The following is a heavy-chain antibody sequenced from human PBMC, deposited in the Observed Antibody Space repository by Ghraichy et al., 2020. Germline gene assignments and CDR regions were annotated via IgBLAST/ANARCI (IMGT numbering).Heavy chain of an antibody. CDR2: ISDTGATT. V-gene: IGHV3-23*01. J-gene: IGHJ4*02. CDR1: GFSLSSYA. Sequence: WGSLRLSCEASGFSLSSYAISWVRQAPGKGLEWVSGISDTGATTYYAASLKGRFTISRGSFRSTVYLQMNSLRAEDTAVYYCARRITIFGAGFYFDLWGQGTRVTVSS. D-gene: IGHD3-3*01. CDR3: ARRITIFGAGFYFDL.